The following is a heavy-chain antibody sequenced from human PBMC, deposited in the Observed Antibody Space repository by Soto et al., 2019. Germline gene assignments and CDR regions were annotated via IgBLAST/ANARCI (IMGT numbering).Heavy chain of an antibody. Sequence: SETLSLTCTVAGGSITSYHWSWIRQPPGKGLEWIGNMYNGGSTKYNPSLRSRVTISADTSKNQVSLKLTTVTAADSAVYYCARRYGQLFRGGTAYIYFPPWGQGTLVTVS. V-gene: IGHV4-59*08. CDR1: GGSITSYH. J-gene: IGHJ5*02. CDR3: ARRYGQLFRGGTAYIYFPP. D-gene: IGHD6-6*01. CDR2: MYNGGST.